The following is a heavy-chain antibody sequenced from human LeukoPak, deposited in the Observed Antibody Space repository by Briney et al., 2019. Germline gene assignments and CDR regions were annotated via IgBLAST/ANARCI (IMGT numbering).Heavy chain of an antibody. CDR1: GGSISSYY. CDR3: ARDPRVVPAARYYYYYMDV. V-gene: IGHV4-38-2*02. Sequence: SETLSLTCTVSGGSISSYYWSWIRQPPGKGLEWIGSIYHSGSTYYNPSLKSRVTISVGTSKNQFSLKLSSVTAADTAVYYCARDPRVVPAARYYYYYMDVWGKGTTVTVSS. CDR2: IYHSGST. D-gene: IGHD2-2*01. J-gene: IGHJ6*03.